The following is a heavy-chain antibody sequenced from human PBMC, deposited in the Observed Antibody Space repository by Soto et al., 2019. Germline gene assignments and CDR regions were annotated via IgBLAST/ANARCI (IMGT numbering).Heavy chain of an antibody. CDR2: IYNGDST. Sequence: QVQLQESGPGLVKPSETMSLTCTASGAPINKFYWNWVRQPPGKGLEWIGHIYNGDSTNYNPSLKSRVTISVAPSRNQPSLTLRSVTAADTAVYYCVQTTGWPGFDYWGQGALVSVSS. D-gene: IGHD6-19*01. CDR1: GAPINKFY. V-gene: IGHV4-59*01. CDR3: VQTTGWPGFDY. J-gene: IGHJ4*02.